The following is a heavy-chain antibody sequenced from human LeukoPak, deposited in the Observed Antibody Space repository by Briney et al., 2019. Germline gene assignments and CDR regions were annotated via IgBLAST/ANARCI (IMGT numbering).Heavy chain of an antibody. Sequence: SETLSLTCSLSGGSISGHYWTWIRQPPGKGLEWSGQIHYSGRPDYNPSLKSRITLSVDTSKNQISLKLSSVTAADTAVYYCARFGVDYDMDVWGQGTTVTVSS. V-gene: IGHV4-59*11. J-gene: IGHJ6*02. CDR3: ARFGVDYDMDV. CDR2: IHYSGRP. D-gene: IGHD3-3*01. CDR1: GGSISGHY.